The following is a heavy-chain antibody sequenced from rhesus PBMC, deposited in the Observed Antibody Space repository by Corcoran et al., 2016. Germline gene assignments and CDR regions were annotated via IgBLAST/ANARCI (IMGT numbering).Heavy chain of an antibody. Sequence: EVQLVQSGAEVKKTGASVKISCKAPGYTFTDSYLHWVRQAPGKGLEWMGRVDPEDGEAIHAKKFQDKVTITADTSTDTAYMELSSLRSEDTAVYYCATGSFDYWGQGVLVTVSS. CDR2: VDPEDGEA. D-gene: IGHD5-24*01. V-gene: IGHV1-111*02. J-gene: IGHJ4*01. CDR3: ATGSFDY. CDR1: GYTFTDSY.